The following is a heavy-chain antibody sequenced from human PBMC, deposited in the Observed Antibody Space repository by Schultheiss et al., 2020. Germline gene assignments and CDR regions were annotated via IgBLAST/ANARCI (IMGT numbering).Heavy chain of an antibody. CDR3: ARHAGVRSTDGFDI. CDR2: IYYSGST. J-gene: IGHJ3*02. CDR1: GGSISNASYS. D-gene: IGHD3-3*01. V-gene: IGHV4-39*01. Sequence: SQTLSLTCSVSGGSISNASYSWGWIRQPPGKGLEWIGTIYYSGSTHYNPSLKSRVTIPEDTSESQFSLWLSSVTAADTAVYYCARHAGVRSTDGFDIWGQGTMVTVSS.